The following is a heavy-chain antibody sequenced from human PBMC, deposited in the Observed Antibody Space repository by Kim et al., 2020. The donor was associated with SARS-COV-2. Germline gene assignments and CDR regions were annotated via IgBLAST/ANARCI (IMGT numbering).Heavy chain of an antibody. D-gene: IGHD3-9*01. CDR3: ARASWQTGPSLFDY. Sequence: AGSVKGRFTISRDKSENTLYLQMNSLRAEDTAVYYCARASWQTGPSLFDYWGQGTLVTVSS. J-gene: IGHJ4*02. V-gene: IGHV3-30*07.